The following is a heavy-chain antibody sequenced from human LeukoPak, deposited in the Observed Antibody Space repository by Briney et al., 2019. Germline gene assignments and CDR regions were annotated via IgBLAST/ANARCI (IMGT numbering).Heavy chain of an antibody. V-gene: IGHV3-48*01. J-gene: IGHJ4*02. CDR1: GFTLSSYS. Sequence: GGSLRLSCAASGFTLSSYSMNCVRQAPGKGLEWVSYISSSSNTIYYADSVKGRFTISRDNAKSSLYLQMNSLRAEDTAVYYCAREANWLHFDYWGQGTLVTVSS. CDR2: ISSSSNTI. CDR3: AREANWLHFDY. D-gene: IGHD7-27*01.